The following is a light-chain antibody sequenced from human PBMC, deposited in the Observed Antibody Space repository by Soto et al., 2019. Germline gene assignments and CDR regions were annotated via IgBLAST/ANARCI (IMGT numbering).Light chain of an antibody. V-gene: IGKV1-5*01. Sequence: DIQMTQSPSTLSASVGDRVIITCRASQSISTWLAWYQQKPGKAPNLLIYDASTLQSGVPLRFSGSGSGTEFTLTISSLQPDDFATHYCQQYNSYWYTFGQGTRLEIK. CDR2: DAS. CDR3: QQYNSYWYT. CDR1: QSISTW. J-gene: IGKJ2*01.